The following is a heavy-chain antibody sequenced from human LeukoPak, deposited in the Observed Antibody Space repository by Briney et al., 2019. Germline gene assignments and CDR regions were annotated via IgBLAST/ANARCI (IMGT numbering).Heavy chain of an antibody. Sequence: GGSLRLSCAASGFTFSSYSMNWVRQALRKGLEWVSSISSSSSYIYYADSVKGRFTISRDNAKNSLYLQMNSLRAEDTAVYYCARGVGQATIDNCFDYWGQGTLVTVSS. D-gene: IGHD5-24*01. V-gene: IGHV3-21*01. CDR1: GFTFSSYS. CDR2: ISSSSSYI. CDR3: ARGVGQATIDNCFDY. J-gene: IGHJ4*02.